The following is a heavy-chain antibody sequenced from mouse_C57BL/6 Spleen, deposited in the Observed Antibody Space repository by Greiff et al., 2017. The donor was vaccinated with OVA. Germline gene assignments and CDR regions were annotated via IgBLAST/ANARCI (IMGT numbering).Heavy chain of an antibody. J-gene: IGHJ3*01. CDR1: GYAFTNYL. Sequence: VKLMESGAELVRPGTSVKVSCKASGYAFTNYLIEWVKQRPGQGLEWIGVINPGSGGTNYNEKFKGKATLTADKSSSTAYMQLSSLTSEDSAVYFCARSRTTVVPFAYWGQGTLVTVSA. V-gene: IGHV1-54*01. D-gene: IGHD1-1*01. CDR3: ARSRTTVVPFAY. CDR2: INPGSGGT.